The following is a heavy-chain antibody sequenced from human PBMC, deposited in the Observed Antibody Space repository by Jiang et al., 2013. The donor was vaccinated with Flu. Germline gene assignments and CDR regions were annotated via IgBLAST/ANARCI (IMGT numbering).Heavy chain of an antibody. Sequence: SGGSFNNYVISWVRQAPGQGLEWMGRIIPILGISTYAQNFQGRVTITADKSTGTVFMELRSLRSDDTAVYYCARAPQLEMGTSPLDYFDYWGQGTLVTVSS. CDR2: IIPILGIS. CDR1: GGSFNNYV. J-gene: IGHJ4*02. V-gene: IGHV1-69*04. CDR3: ARAPQLEMGTSPLDYFDY. D-gene: IGHD5-24*01.